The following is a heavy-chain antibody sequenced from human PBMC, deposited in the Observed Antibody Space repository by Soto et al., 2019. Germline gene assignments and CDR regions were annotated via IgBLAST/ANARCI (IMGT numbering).Heavy chain of an antibody. D-gene: IGHD6-19*01. Sequence: GGSLRLSCAASGFTFSSYGMHWVRQAPGKGLEWVAVIWYDGSNKYYADSVKGRFTISRDNSKNTLYLQMNSLRAEDTAVYYCARVPLYSSGWYEFDYWGQGTLVTVSS. J-gene: IGHJ4*02. V-gene: IGHV3-33*01. CDR2: IWYDGSNK. CDR1: GFTFSSYG. CDR3: ARVPLYSSGWYEFDY.